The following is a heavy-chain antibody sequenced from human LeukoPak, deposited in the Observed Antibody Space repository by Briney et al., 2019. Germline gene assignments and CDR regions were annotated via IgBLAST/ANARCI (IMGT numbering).Heavy chain of an antibody. J-gene: IGHJ4*02. CDR1: GGSISSHY. CDR2: IYYSGST. D-gene: IGHD5-18*01. V-gene: IGHV4-59*11. Sequence: SETLSLTCTFPGGSISSHYWTWIRQPPGKGLEWIGYIYYSGSTKYNPSLKRRVTISVDTSKNQWSLRLSSVTAADTAVYYCTTIKRGNIFGYFDFWGQGILVTVSS. CDR3: TTIKRGNIFGYFDF.